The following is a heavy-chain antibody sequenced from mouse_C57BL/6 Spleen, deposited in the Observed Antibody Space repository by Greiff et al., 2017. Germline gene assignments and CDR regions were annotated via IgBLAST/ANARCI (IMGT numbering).Heavy chain of an antibody. V-gene: IGHV5-9*01. Sequence: EVHLVESGGGLVKPGGSLKLSCAASGFTFSSYTMSWVRQTPEKRLEWVATISGGGGNTYYPDSVKGRFTISRDNAKNTLYLQMSSLRSEDTALYYCARHRAYYSNFYWYFDVWGTGTTVTVSS. J-gene: IGHJ1*03. CDR1: GFTFSSYT. D-gene: IGHD2-5*01. CDR3: ARHRAYYSNFYWYFDV. CDR2: ISGGGGNT.